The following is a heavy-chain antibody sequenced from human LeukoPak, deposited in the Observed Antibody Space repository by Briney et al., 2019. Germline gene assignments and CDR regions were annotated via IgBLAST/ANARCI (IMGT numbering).Heavy chain of an antibody. V-gene: IGHV3-23*01. J-gene: IGHJ4*02. CDR3: ARVPGYDSSGYFDY. D-gene: IGHD3-22*01. CDR1: GFTFSSYA. Sequence: GGSLRLSCAASGFTFSSYAMSWVRQAPGKGLEWVSAISGSGGSTYYADSVKGRFTISRDNSKNTLYLQMNSLRTEDTAVYYCARVPGYDSSGYFDYWGQGTLVTVSS. CDR2: ISGSGGST.